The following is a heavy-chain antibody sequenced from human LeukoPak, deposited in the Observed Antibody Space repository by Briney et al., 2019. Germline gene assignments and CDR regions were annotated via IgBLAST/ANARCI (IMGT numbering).Heavy chain of an antibody. Sequence: GGSLRLSCAASGFTFSSYGMHWVRQAPGKGLEWVAFIRYDGSNKYYADSVKGRFTISRDNSKNTLYLQMNSLRAEDTAVYYCAREDRPTDDAFDIWGQGTMVTVSS. D-gene: IGHD4-17*01. CDR1: GFTFSSYG. CDR3: AREDRPTDDAFDI. J-gene: IGHJ3*02. CDR2: IRYDGSNK. V-gene: IGHV3-30*02.